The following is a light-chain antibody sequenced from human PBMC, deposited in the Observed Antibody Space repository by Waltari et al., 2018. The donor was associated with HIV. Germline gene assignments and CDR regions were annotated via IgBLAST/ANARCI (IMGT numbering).Light chain of an antibody. CDR3: AAWDDSLNGPV. J-gene: IGLJ2*01. V-gene: IGLV1-44*01. CDR1: SSNIGSNP. CDR2: SSS. Sequence: QSVLTQPPSASGTPGQRVTISCSGSSSNIGSNPVYWYQQLPGTAPKALIYSSSHRPSGVPDRFSASKSGTSASLAISGLLSEDEADYYCAAWDDSLNGPVFGGGTKLTVL.